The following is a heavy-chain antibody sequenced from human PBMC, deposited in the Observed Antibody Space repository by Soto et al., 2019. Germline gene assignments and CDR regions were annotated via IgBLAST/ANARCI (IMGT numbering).Heavy chain of an antibody. D-gene: IGHD4-17*01. J-gene: IGHJ6*02. CDR1: GGSISSGGYS. CDR3: ARAQYGDYGYGMDV. Sequence: SETLSLTCAVSGGSISSGGYSWSWIRQPPGKGLEWIGYIYHSGSTYYNPSLKSRVTISVDRSKNQFSLKLSSVTAADTAVYYCARAQYGDYGYGMDVWGQGTLVTVSS. V-gene: IGHV4-30-2*01. CDR2: IYHSGST.